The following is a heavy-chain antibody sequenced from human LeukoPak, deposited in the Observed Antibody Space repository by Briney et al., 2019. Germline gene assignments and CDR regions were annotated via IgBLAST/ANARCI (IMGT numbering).Heavy chain of an antibody. CDR3: ARGGSDWYFLD. J-gene: IGHJ4*02. CDR2: IKSKTDGGTT. V-gene: IGHV3-15*01. Sequence: PGGSLRLSCAASGFTFSNAWMSWVRQAPGKGLEWVGRIKSKTDGGTTDYAAPVKGRFTISRDDSKNTLYLQMNSLRAEDTAVYYCARGGSDWYFLDWGRGTLVTVSS. D-gene: IGHD6-19*01. CDR1: GFTFSNAW.